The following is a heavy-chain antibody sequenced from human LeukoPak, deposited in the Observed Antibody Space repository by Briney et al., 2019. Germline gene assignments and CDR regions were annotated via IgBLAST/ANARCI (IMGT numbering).Heavy chain of an antibody. CDR2: IYTSGST. V-gene: IGHV4-4*07. CDR1: GGSISSYY. Sequence: NPSETLSLTCTVSGGSISSYYWSLIRQPAGKGLEWIGRIYTSGSTNYNPSLKSRVTMSVGTSKNQFSLKLSSVTAADTAVYYCARCSTGTYYYYYYMDVWGKGTTVTVSS. J-gene: IGHJ6*03. CDR3: ARCSTGTYYYYYYMDV. D-gene: IGHD1-1*01.